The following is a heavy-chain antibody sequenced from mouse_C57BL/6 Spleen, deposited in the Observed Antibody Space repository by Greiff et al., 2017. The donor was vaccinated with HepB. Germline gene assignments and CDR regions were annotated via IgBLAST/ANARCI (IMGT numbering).Heavy chain of an antibody. CDR3: AREYYGPRGYFDV. CDR1: GYTFTSYW. Sequence: QVQLQQSGAELAKPGASVKLSCKASGYTFTSYWMHWVKQRPGQGLEWIGYINPSSGYTKYNQKFKDKATLTADKSSSTAYMQLSSLTYEDSAVYYCAREYYGPRGYFDVWGTGTTVTVSS. CDR2: INPSSGYT. D-gene: IGHD1-2*01. V-gene: IGHV1-7*01. J-gene: IGHJ1*03.